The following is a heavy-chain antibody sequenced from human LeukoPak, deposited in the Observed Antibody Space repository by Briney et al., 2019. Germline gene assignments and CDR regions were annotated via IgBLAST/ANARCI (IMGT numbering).Heavy chain of an antibody. D-gene: IGHD2-2*01. CDR1: GGSISSSNW. Sequence: PSGTLSPTCAVSGGSISSSNWWSWVRQPPGKGLEWIGEIHHSGSTNYNPSLKSRVTISVDKSKNQFSLKLSSVTAADTAVYYCARDRCSSTSCYVGVGWFDPWGQGTLVTVSS. V-gene: IGHV4-4*02. CDR2: IHHSGST. CDR3: ARDRCSSTSCYVGVGWFDP. J-gene: IGHJ5*02.